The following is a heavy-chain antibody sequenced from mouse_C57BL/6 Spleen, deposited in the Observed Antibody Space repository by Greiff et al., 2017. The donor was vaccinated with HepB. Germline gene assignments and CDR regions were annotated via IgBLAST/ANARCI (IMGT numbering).Heavy chain of an antibody. CDR2: NYPGDGDT. J-gene: IGHJ3*01. Sequence: QVQLKESGPELVKPGASVKISCKASGYAFSSSWMNWVKQRPGKGLEWIGRNYPGDGDTNYNGKFKGKATLTADKSSSTAYMQLSSLTSEDSAVYFCARWDYDYDGFAYWGQGTLVTVSA. CDR3: ARWDYDYDGFAY. V-gene: IGHV1-82*01. CDR1: GYAFSSSW. D-gene: IGHD2-4*01.